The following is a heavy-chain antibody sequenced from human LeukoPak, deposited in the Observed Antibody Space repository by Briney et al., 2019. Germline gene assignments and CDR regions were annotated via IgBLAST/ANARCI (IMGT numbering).Heavy chain of an antibody. D-gene: IGHD6-19*01. CDR1: GFTFDDYA. CDR2: ISWNSGSI. V-gene: IGHV3-9*01. CDR3: AKASYSSGWSSIDY. J-gene: IGHJ4*02. Sequence: GRSLRLSCAASGFTFDDYAMHWVRQAPGKGLEWVSGISWNSGSIGYADSVKGRFTISRDNAENSLYLQMNSLRAEDTALYYCAKASYSSGWSSIDYWGQGTLVTVSS.